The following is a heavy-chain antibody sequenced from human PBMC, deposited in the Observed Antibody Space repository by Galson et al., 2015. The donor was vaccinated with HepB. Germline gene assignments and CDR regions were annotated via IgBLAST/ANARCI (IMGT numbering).Heavy chain of an antibody. CDR1: GFTFSSYA. CDR3: AKVGYTGSFYEGPHY. CDR2: IPNDGTHN. Sequence: SLRLSCAASGFTFSSYAVHWVRQAPGKGLEWVAVIPNDGTHNYYADSVKGRFTISRDNSNNTLFLQMNSLRPEDTALYSCAKVGYTGSFYEGPHYWGQGTLVAVSS. D-gene: IGHD1-26*01. V-gene: IGHV3-30*18. J-gene: IGHJ4*02.